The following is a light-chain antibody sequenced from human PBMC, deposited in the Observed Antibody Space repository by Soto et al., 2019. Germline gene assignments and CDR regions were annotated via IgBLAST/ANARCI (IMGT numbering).Light chain of an antibody. V-gene: IGLV2-8*01. J-gene: IGLJ1*01. CDR2: EVT. CDR1: TSDIGAYNY. CDR3: SSFTTSRFYV. Sequence: QSALTQPPSASGSPGQSVTISCTGTTSDIGAYNYVSWYQQRPGKAPKLIIYEVTRRPSGVPDRIFGSKSYTTASLTVSGLQAEDEADYYCSSFTTSRFYVFGPGTKLTVL.